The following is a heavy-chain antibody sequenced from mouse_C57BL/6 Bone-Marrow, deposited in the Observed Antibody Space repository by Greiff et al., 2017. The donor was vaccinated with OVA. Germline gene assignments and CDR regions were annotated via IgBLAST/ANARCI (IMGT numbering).Heavy chain of an antibody. CDR2: IYPRSGNT. CDR3: ARSLTVSYAMDY. CDR1: GYTFTSYG. V-gene: IGHV1-81*01. J-gene: IGHJ4*01. D-gene: IGHD1-1*01. Sequence: QVHVKQSGAELARPGASVKLSCKASGYTFTSYGISWVKQRTGQGLEWIGEIYPRSGNTYYNEKFKGKATLTADKSSSTAYMELRSLTSEDSAVYFCARSLTVSYAMDYWGQGTSVTVSS.